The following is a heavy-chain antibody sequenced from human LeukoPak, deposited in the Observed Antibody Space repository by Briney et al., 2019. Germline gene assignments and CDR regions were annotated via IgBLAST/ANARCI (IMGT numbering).Heavy chain of an antibody. CDR2: MWYDGSNK. CDR3: TKRVVPAGSSGGDHYALDV. D-gene: IGHD3-16*01. Sequence: GGSLRLSCGASEFTFSSYSMKWVRQAPGRGLEWVAGMWYDGSNKNYVDSVKGRFTISRDNSKNTLFLDMNSLRVEDTGVYFCTKRVVPAGSSGGDHYALDVWGQGTTVTVSS. CDR1: EFTFSSYS. J-gene: IGHJ6*02. V-gene: IGHV3-33*06.